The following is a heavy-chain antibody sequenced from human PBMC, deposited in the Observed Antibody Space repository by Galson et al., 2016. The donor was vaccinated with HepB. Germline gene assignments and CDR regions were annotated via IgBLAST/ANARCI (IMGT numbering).Heavy chain of an antibody. CDR3: ASAQYYYDSSGYPVDAFDI. Sequence: TLSLTCTVSGGSISSGGYYWSWIRQHPGKGLEFIGYIYYSGSSYYNPSLKSRISMSVDTSKNQFSLNLSSVTAADTAVYYCASAQYYYDSSGYPVDAFDIWGQGTMVTVSS. V-gene: IGHV4-31*03. CDR1: GGSISSGGYY. CDR2: IYYSGSS. J-gene: IGHJ3*02. D-gene: IGHD3-22*01.